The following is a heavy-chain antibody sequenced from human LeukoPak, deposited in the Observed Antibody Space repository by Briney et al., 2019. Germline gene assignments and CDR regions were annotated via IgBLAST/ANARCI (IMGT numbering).Heavy chain of an antibody. CDR3: ASEEANYFDY. CDR1: GDSVSSNSAG. J-gene: IGHJ4*02. Sequence: QTLALTCAISGDSVSSNSAGWNWLSHSPSRGLEWLGRIYYRSKWYNAYAVSVKSRMTINPATSKNQFSLQLNSVTPEDTAVYYCASEEANYFDYWGQGTLVTVSS. CDR2: IYYRSKWYN. D-gene: IGHD1-26*01. V-gene: IGHV6-1*01.